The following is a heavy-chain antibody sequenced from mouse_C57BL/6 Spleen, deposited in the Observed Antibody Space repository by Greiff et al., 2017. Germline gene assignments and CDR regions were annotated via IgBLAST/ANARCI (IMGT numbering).Heavy chain of an antibody. J-gene: IGHJ4*01. D-gene: IGHD1-1*01. CDR3: ALDYYGSSPYYAMDY. CDR1: GYAFSSSW. V-gene: IGHV1-82*01. CDR2: IYPGDGDT. Sequence: QVQLKQSGPELVKPGASVKISCKASGYAFSSSWMNWVKQRPGKGLAWIGRIYPGDGDTNYTGQFQGKATLTADKSSSTAYMQLSSLTSEYSAVYFCALDYYGSSPYYAMDYGGQGISVTVSS.